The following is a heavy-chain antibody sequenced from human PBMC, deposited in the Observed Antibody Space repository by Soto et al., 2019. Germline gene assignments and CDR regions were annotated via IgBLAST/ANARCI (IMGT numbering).Heavy chain of an antibody. CDR1: GFTFSSYG. D-gene: IGHD3-10*01. CDR2: IWYDGSNK. V-gene: IGHV3-33*01. J-gene: IGHJ4*02. CDR3: ARDAYLGSGSYAY. Sequence: GGSLRLSCAASGFTFSSYGMHWVRQAPGKGLEWVALIWYDGSNKNYADSVKGRFTISRDDSKNTLYLQMNSLRAEDTAVYYCARDAYLGSGSYAYWRQGTLVTVSS.